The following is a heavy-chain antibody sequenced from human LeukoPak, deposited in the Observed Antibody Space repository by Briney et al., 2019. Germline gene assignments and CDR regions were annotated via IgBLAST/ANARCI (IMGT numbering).Heavy chain of an antibody. CDR2: IYYSGST. CDR1: GGSISSGGYY. Sequence: SETLSLTCTVSGGSISSGGYYWSWIRQHPGKGLEWIGYIYYSGSTYYNPSLKSRVTISVDTSKNQFSLKLSSVTAADTAVYYCAREVRLGELRWGQGTLVTVSS. J-gene: IGHJ4*02. CDR3: AREVRLGELR. V-gene: IGHV4-31*03. D-gene: IGHD3-16*01.